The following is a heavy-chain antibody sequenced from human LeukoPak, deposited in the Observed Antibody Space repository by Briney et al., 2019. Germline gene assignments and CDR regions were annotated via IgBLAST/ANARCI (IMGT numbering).Heavy chain of an antibody. CDR1: GFSFSRYG. V-gene: IGHV3-33*06. D-gene: IGHD1-7*01. CDR2: IWYDESNN. J-gene: IGHJ6*03. CDR3: AKSFLELEAYDYYMDV. Sequence: GRSLRLSCVASGFSFSRYGMHWVRQAPGKGLEWLAVIWYDESNNFYADSVKGRLTISRDNSKKTLYLQLNSLRAEDTAVYFCAKSFLELEAYDYYMDVWGKGTTVTVSS.